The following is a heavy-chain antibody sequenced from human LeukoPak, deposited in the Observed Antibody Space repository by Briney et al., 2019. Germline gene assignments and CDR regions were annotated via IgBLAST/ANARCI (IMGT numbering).Heavy chain of an antibody. V-gene: IGHV4-34*01. D-gene: IGHD3-22*01. Sequence: SEXLSLTCAVYGGSFSGYYWSWIRQPPGKGLEWIGEINHSGSTNYNPSLKSRVTISVDTSKNQFSLKLSSVTAADTAVYYCARAPPVNYYDSSGYYYYYYYYMDVWGKGTTVTVSS. J-gene: IGHJ6*03. CDR2: INHSGST. CDR3: ARAPPVNYYDSSGYYYYYYYYMDV. CDR1: GGSFSGYY.